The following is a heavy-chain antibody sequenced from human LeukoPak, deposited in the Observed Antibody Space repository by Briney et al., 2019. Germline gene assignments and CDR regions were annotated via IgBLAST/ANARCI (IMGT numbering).Heavy chain of an antibody. CDR3: AKGMVRGVGAAFDI. Sequence: GGSLRLSCAASGFTFSSYSMNWVRQAPGKGLEWVSSISSSSSYIYYADSVKGRFTISRDNAKNSLYLQMNSLRAEDTAVYYCAKGMVRGVGAAFDIWGQGTMVTVSS. CDR1: GFTFSSYS. CDR2: ISSSSSYI. J-gene: IGHJ3*02. V-gene: IGHV3-21*04. D-gene: IGHD3-10*01.